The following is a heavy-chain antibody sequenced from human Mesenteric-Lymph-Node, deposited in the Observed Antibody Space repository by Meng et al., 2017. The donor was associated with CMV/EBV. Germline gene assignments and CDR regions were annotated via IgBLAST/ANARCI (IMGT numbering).Heavy chain of an antibody. CDR3: ARAPPFSSSPYDH. CDR1: GGSIRSTDYN. J-gene: IGHJ4*02. Sequence: SETLSLTCTVSGGSIRSTDYNWGWFRQPPGKGLEWIGSVYYSGSTFYNPSLESRVTISVDTSKNQFSLRLYSVTAADTAVYYCARAPPFSSSPYDHWGQGTLVTVSS. CDR2: VYYSGST. V-gene: IGHV4-39*07. D-gene: IGHD6-6*01.